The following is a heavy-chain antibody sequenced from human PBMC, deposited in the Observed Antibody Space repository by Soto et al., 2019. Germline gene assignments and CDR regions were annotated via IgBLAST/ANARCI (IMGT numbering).Heavy chain of an antibody. CDR1: GYDFTTYD. Sequence: QVHLVQSGAEVKKPGASVKVSCKGSGYDFTTYDITWVRQAPGQGLEWMAWISAHNGNTDYAQKLQGRVTVTRDTSTSTAYMELRSLISDDTAMYYCARGRYRDYWGQGALVTVS. D-gene: IGHD1-1*01. CDR3: ARGRYRDY. CDR2: ISAHNGNT. J-gene: IGHJ4*02. V-gene: IGHV1-18*01.